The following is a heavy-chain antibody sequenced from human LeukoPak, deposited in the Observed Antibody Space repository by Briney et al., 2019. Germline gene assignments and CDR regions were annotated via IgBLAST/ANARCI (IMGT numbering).Heavy chain of an antibody. CDR1: GGSISSYY. J-gene: IGHJ6*03. V-gene: IGHV4-59*12. CDR2: IYYSGST. D-gene: IGHD3-10*01. Sequence: SETLSLTCTVSGGSISSYYWSWIRQPPGKGLEWIGYIYYSGSTNYNPSLKSRVTISVDTSKNQFSLKLSSVTAADTAVYYCARGFNRRYYGSGSYYIINYYYYMDVWGKGTTVTVSS. CDR3: ARGFNRRYYGSGSYYIINYYYYMDV.